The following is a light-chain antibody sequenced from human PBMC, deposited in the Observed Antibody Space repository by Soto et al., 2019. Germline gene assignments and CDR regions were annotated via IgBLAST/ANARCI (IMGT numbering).Light chain of an antibody. CDR3: QVWDSSSDHYV. Sequence: SYELAQPPSVSVAPGQTARITCGGNNIGTIRVHWYQQKPGQAPVLVVCDDSDRPSGIPERFSGSNSGNTATLTISRVEAGDEAVYYCQVWDSSSDHYVFATGTKLTVL. V-gene: IGLV3-21*02. CDR1: NIGTIR. J-gene: IGLJ1*01. CDR2: DDS.